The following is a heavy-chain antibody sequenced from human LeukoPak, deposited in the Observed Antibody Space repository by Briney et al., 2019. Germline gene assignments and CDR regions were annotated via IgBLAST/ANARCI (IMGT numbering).Heavy chain of an antibody. D-gene: IGHD2-2*01. Sequence: SETLSLTCTVSGASISSSGYYWSWIRQPPGKGLEWIGYIYHSGTTYYNPSLKSRVTVSVDRSKNQFSLKLSSVSAADTAVYYCARSPLGHCSSTSCLYYYFDSWGQGTLVTVSS. J-gene: IGHJ4*02. CDR3: ARSPLGHCSSTSCLYYYFDS. CDR1: GASISSSGYY. V-gene: IGHV4-30-2*01. CDR2: IYHSGTT.